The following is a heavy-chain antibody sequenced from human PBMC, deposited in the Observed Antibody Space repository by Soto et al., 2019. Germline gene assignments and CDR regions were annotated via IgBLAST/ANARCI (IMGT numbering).Heavy chain of an antibody. CDR1: GGSISSSSYY. V-gene: IGHV4-39*07. CDR3: ARGYSSGYLGNWFDP. Sequence: SETLSLTCTVSGGSISSSSYYWGWIRQPPGKGLEWIGSIYYSGSTYYNPSLKSRVTIAVDTSKNQFSLNLSSVTAADTAVYYCARGYSSGYLGNWFDPWGQGTLVTVSS. D-gene: IGHD3-22*01. CDR2: IYYSGST. J-gene: IGHJ5*02.